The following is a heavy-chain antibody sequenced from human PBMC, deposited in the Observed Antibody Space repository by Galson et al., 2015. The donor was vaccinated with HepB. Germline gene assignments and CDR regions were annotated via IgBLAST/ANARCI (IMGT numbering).Heavy chain of an antibody. CDR2: IYSGGST. V-gene: IGHV3-53*01. D-gene: IGHD3-10*01. Sequence: SLRLSCAASGFIVSSSYMSWVRQAPGKGLEWVSLIYSGGSTYFADSVQGRFTIFRDSPKNTLYLQMNSLRAEDTAMYYCASVSRNYFYHGMDVWGRGTTVTVSS. J-gene: IGHJ6*02. CDR1: GFIVSSSY. CDR3: ASVSRNYFYHGMDV.